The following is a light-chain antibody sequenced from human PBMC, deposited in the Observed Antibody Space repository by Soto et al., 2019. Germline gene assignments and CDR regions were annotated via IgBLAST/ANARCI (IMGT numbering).Light chain of an antibody. V-gene: IGKV3-20*01. CDR1: QSVSSSY. CDR2: GAY. Sequence: EIVLTQSPGTLSLSPGERATLSCRASQSVSSSYLAWYQQKPGQAHRLLIYGAYSRATGIQDRFSGSGSGTDFTLTIRRLEPEDFAVYYCQQYGSSSITFGQGTRLEIK. J-gene: IGKJ5*01. CDR3: QQYGSSSIT.